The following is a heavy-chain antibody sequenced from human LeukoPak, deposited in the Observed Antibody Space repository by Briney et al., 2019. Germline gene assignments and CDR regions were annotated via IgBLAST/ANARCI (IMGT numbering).Heavy chain of an antibody. D-gene: IGHD2-21*02. Sequence: SETLSLTCTVSGGSISPYYWSWIRQPPGKGLEWIGYIYYSGSTKYNTSLKSRVTISVDTSKNQFSLKLNSVTAADTAVYYCARGGCGGDCYLNWFDPWGQGALVTVSS. CDR2: IYYSGST. V-gene: IGHV4-59*01. CDR1: GGSISPYY. J-gene: IGHJ5*02. CDR3: ARGGCGGDCYLNWFDP.